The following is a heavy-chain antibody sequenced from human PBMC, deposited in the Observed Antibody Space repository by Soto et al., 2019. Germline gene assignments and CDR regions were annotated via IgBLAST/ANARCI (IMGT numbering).Heavy chain of an antibody. CDR2: ISGSGVST. CDR1: GFIFSSYA. Sequence: GGSLRLSCAASGFIFSSYAMSWVRQAPGKGLEWVSAISGSGVSTYYADSVKGRFTISRDNSKNTLYLQMNSLRAGDTAVYYCAKETFCTSRRNSFDPLCHQTLLTVSS. J-gene: IGHJ5*02. V-gene: IGHV3-23*01. D-gene: IGHD2-2*01. CDR3: AKETFCTSRRNSFDP.